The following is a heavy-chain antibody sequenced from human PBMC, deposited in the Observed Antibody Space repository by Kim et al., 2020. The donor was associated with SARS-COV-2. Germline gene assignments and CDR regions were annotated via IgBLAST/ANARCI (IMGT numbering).Heavy chain of an antibody. J-gene: IGHJ6*02. Sequence: GESLKISCKGSGYSFTSYWIGWVRQMPGKGLEWMGIIYPGDSDTRYSPSFQGQVTISADKSISTAYLQWSSLKASDTAMYYCARWIQLWSGGVHYYYYGMDVWGQGTTVTVSS. CDR1: GYSFTSYW. CDR3: ARWIQLWSGGVHYYYYGMDV. D-gene: IGHD5-18*01. CDR2: IYPGDSDT. V-gene: IGHV5-51*01.